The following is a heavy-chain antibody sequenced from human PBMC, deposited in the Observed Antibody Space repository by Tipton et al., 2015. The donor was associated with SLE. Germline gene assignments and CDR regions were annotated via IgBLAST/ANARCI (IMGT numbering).Heavy chain of an antibody. V-gene: IGHV4-59*08. CDR1: GGSISSYY. D-gene: IGHD6-13*01. Sequence: TLSLTCTVSGGSISSYYGSWIRQAPGKGLEWIGNIYYGGATNFNPSLKSRVTMSIDTSGNHFSLNLNSVTAADTAVYYCARAEFSSNWYMYWHFDLWGRGTLVTVSS. J-gene: IGHJ2*01. CDR3: ARAEFSSNWYMYWHFDL. CDR2: IYYGGAT.